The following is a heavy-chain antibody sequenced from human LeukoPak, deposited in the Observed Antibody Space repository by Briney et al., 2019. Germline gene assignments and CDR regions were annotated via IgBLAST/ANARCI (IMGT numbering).Heavy chain of an antibody. J-gene: IGHJ4*02. D-gene: IGHD5-18*01. V-gene: IGHV4-34*01. CDR1: GGSISSYY. CDR3: ARRGYSYGSDY. CDR2: INHSGST. Sequence: PSETLSLTCTVSGGSISSYYWSWIRQPPGKGLEWIGEINHSGSTNYNPSLKSRVTISVDTSKNQFSLKLSSVTAADTAVYYCARRGYSYGSDYWGQGTLVTVSS.